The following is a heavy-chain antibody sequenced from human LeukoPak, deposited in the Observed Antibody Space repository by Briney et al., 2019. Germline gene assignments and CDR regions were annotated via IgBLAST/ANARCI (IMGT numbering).Heavy chain of an antibody. CDR3: AKRNRTIAVAGPEPMDV. CDR1: GFTFSSYA. CDR2: ISGSGGST. D-gene: IGHD6-19*01. V-gene: IGHV3-23*01. J-gene: IGHJ6*02. Sequence: GGYLRLSCAASGFTFSSYAMSWVRQAPGKGLEWVSTISGSGGSTYYADSVKGRFTISRDNSKNTLYLQMNSLRAEDTAVYYCAKRNRTIAVAGPEPMDVWGQGTTVTVSS.